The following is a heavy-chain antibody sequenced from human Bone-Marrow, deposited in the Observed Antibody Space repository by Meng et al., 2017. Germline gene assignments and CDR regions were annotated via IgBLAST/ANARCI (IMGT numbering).Heavy chain of an antibody. CDR2: INPNSGDT. CDR1: GYTFTDYY. J-gene: IGHJ4*02. Sequence: ASVKVSCKASGYTFTDYYIHWVRQAPGQGLGWMGWINPNSGDTSYAQKFQGRVTMTRDTSIGTAYVELSRLRSDDTAVYYCARDGLTMIRGVIIDWGQGTLVTVSS. V-gene: IGHV1-2*02. CDR3: ARDGLTMIRGVIID. D-gene: IGHD3-10*01.